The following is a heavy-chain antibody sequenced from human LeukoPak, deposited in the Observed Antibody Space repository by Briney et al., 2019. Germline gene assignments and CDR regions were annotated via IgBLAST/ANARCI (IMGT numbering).Heavy chain of an antibody. Sequence: ASVKVSCKASGGTFSSYAISWVRQAPGQGLEWLGWISAYNGNTNYAQKLQGRVTMTTDTSTSTAYMELRSLRSDDTAVYYCARLIAARPGGWFDPWGQGTLVTVSS. CDR1: GGTFSSYA. D-gene: IGHD6-6*01. J-gene: IGHJ5*02. CDR3: ARLIAARPGGWFDP. V-gene: IGHV1-18*01. CDR2: ISAYNGNT.